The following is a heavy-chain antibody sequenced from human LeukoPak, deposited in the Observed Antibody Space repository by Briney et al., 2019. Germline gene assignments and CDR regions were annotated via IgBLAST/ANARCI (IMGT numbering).Heavy chain of an antibody. Sequence: AAVKVSSKTSGYTFIREGLSWVRQATGQGREWIGWIGVFNGNRNYAKSVQGRITLTADTSTNTTYMELRSLTSDDTAVYFCGRDWDWHVQFWGQGTLITVSS. CDR2: IGVFNGNR. V-gene: IGHV1-18*01. D-gene: IGHD1-26*01. CDR1: GYTFIREG. J-gene: IGHJ4*02. CDR3: GRDWDWHVQF.